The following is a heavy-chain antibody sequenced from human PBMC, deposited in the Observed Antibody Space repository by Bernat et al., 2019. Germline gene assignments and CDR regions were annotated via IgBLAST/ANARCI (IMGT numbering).Heavy chain of an antibody. D-gene: IGHD2-15*01. V-gene: IGHV3-23*01. CDR1: GFTFSSYA. Sequence: EVQLLESGGGLVQPGGSLRLSCAASGFTFSSYAMSWVRQAPGKGLEWVSDISGTGGTTYYADSVKGRFTISRDNSKNTLNLQMNSLRAEDTAVYYCAKDRCSGGSCYFDYWGQGTLVTVSS. CDR3: AKDRCSGGSCYFDY. J-gene: IGHJ4*02. CDR2: ISGTGGTT.